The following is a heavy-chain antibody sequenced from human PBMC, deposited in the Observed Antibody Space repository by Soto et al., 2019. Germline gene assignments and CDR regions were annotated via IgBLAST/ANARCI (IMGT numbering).Heavy chain of an antibody. CDR3: ARVISGVITFGGVIAYFDY. J-gene: IGHJ4*02. Sequence: QVQLQESGPGLVKPSQTLSLTCTVSGGSISSGGYYWSWIRQHPGKGLEWIGYIYYSGSTYYNPSIKSRVTISVDTSKNQFSLKLSSVTAADTAVYYCARVISGVITFGGVIAYFDYWGQGTLVTVSS. D-gene: IGHD3-16*02. V-gene: IGHV4-31*03. CDR1: GGSISSGGYY. CDR2: IYYSGST.